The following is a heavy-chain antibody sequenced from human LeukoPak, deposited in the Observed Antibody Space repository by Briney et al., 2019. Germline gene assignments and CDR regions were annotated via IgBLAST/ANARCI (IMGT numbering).Heavy chain of an antibody. D-gene: IGHD2-2*01. J-gene: IGHJ4*02. CDR1: GFTFSSYS. Sequence: GGSLRLSCAASGFTFSSYSMNWVRQAPGKGLEWVSAISGDSRYIYYADSVRGRFTISRDNAENSLYLQMNSLRVEDTAAYYCARAPTVLVGYCSSSSCQADYWGQGTLVTVSS. CDR3: ARAPTVLVGYCSSSSCQADY. V-gene: IGHV3-21*01. CDR2: ISGDSRYI.